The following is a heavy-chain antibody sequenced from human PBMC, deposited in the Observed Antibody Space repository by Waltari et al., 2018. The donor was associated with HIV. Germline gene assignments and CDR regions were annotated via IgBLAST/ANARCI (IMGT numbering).Heavy chain of an antibody. CDR3: ARDEAASAPVDY. CDR1: GYSFTRSP. Sequence: QVQLVQSGAEVKKPGASVKISCKTSGYSFTRSPIHWVPQAPGQGLEWMGRINPDYGLTKYSQKFQGRITITRDTSAAIVYMELTSLRSEDTAIYYCARDEAASAPVDYWGQGTRVSVSS. CDR2: INPDYGLT. D-gene: IGHD2-2*01. J-gene: IGHJ4*02. V-gene: IGHV1-3*01.